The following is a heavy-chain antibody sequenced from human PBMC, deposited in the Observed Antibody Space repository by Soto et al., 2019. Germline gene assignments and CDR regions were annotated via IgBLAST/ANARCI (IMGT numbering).Heavy chain of an antibody. CDR2: ISHSGST. D-gene: IGHD3-10*01. J-gene: IGHJ5*02. Sequence: QVHLHQWGAGLLKPSETLSLTCAVYGGSFGSYYWSWIRQPPGKGLEWMGEISHSGSTNYNPSLKSRVTISVDTSKNQFSLTLSSVTAADTAMYYCATGPGGRLLCFGELIPAVDPLGQGTLVTVSA. V-gene: IGHV4-34*01. CDR3: ATGPGGRLLCFGELIPAVDP. CDR1: GGSFGSYY.